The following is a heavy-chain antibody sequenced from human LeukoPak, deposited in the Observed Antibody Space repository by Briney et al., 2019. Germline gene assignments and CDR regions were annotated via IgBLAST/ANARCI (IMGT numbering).Heavy chain of an antibody. CDR3: ARGKGDYYGSGSYYFDY. V-gene: IGHV4-4*07. CDR2: IYSSGST. Sequence: SETLSLTCTVSGGSIGGYYWSWIRQPAGEGLDWIGRIYSSGSTDYNPSLKSRVTISVDTSKNQFSLKLSSVTAADTAVYYCARGKGDYYGSGSYYFDYWGQGTLVTVSS. D-gene: IGHD3-10*01. CDR1: GGSIGGYY. J-gene: IGHJ4*02.